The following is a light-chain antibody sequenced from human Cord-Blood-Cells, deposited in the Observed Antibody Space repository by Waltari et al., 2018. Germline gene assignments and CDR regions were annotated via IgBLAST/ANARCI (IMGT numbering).Light chain of an antibody. CDR1: QSVSSY. CDR3: QQRSNWPPRFT. Sequence: IVLTQSPASLSLSPGERATPPCRTSQSVSSYLAWYQQKPGQAPRLLIYDASNRATGIPARFSGSGSGTDFTLTISSLEPEDFAVYYCQQRSNWPPRFTFGPGTKVDIK. J-gene: IGKJ3*01. V-gene: IGKV3-11*01. CDR2: DAS.